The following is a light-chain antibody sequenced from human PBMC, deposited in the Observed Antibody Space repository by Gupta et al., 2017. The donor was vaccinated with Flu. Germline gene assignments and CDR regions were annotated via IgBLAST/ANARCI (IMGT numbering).Light chain of an antibody. Sequence: QSALTQPRSVSGSPGQSVTISCTGTSSDVGGYNYVSWYQQHPGKAPKLMIYYVIKRPSGVPDRFSGSKSGNTASLTISGLQAEDEADYYCCSYAGSYTYVFGTGTEVTVL. CDR3: CSYAGSYTYV. CDR2: YVI. V-gene: IGLV2-11*01. CDR1: SSDVGGYNY. J-gene: IGLJ1*01.